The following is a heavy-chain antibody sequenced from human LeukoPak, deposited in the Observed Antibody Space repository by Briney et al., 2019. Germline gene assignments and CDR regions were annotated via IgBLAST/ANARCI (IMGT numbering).Heavy chain of an antibody. CDR1: GVSISSYS. D-gene: IGHD3-3*01. V-gene: IGHV4-59*01. J-gene: IGHJ4*02. Sequence: SKTLSLTCSVSGVSISSYSWSWLRQAPGKGLEWVASVQYTGSTTYNPSLRSRLTISADTSKSQFSLQLTSVTPADTAVYYCARVERNWSGYYAKVYYFDYWGQGTLVTVYS. CDR3: ARVERNWSGYYAKVYYFDY. CDR2: VQYTGST.